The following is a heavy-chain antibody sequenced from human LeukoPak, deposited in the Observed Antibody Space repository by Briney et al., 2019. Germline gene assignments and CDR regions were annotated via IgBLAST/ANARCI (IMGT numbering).Heavy chain of an antibody. Sequence: GGSLRLTCAASGFTFAAYAMSWVRQAPGQGPEWVSTIGAGGADTFYPDSVKGRFTISRDNSKNTLFLQMNSLRAGDTAVYYCTKGTINIMTRRSYFFDRWGQGAMVTVSS. CDR2: IGAGGADT. CDR1: GFTFAAYA. J-gene: IGHJ4*02. V-gene: IGHV3-23*01. D-gene: IGHD3-10*01. CDR3: TKGTINIMTRRSYFFDR.